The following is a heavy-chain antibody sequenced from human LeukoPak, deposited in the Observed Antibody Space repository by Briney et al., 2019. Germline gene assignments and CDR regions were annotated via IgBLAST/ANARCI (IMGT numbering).Heavy chain of an antibody. CDR3: SRDFSGASRIDY. V-gene: IGHV3-30-3*01. Sequence: GGSLRLSCAASAFTFRTYAMHWVRQAPGKGLEWVAVISNDAYNKYYADSVKGRFTISRDNSKNTLYLEMNSLRAEDTAAYYCSRDFSGASRIDYWGQGTLATVSS. J-gene: IGHJ4*02. CDR2: ISNDAYNK. D-gene: IGHD4/OR15-4a*01. CDR1: AFTFRTYA.